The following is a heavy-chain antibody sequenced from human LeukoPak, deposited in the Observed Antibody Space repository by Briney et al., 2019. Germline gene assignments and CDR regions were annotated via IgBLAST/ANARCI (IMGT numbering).Heavy chain of an antibody. D-gene: IGHD4-17*01. J-gene: IGHJ4*02. CDR3: ARESVTTSTFDY. CDR2: ISAYSGNT. CDR1: GYTFTGYY. Sequence: ASVKVSCKASGYTFTGYYMHWVRQAPGQGLEWMGWISAYSGNTNYAQKLQDRVTMTTDTSTSTAYMELRSLRSDDTAVYYCARESVTTSTFDYWGQGTLVTVSS. V-gene: IGHV1-18*04.